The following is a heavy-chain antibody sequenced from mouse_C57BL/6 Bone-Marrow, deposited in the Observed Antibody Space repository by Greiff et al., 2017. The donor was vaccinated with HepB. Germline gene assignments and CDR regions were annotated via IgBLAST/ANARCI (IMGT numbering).Heavy chain of an antibody. CDR2: INPNNGGT. J-gene: IGHJ4*01. Sequence: VQLQQSGPELVKPGASVKISCKASGYTFTDYYMNWVKQSHGKSLEWIGDINPNNGGTSYNQKFKGKATLTVDKSSSTAYMELRSLTSEDSAVYYCARRGWLLRYYYAMDYWGQGTSVTVSS. CDR3: ARRGWLLRYYYAMDY. V-gene: IGHV1-26*01. D-gene: IGHD2-3*01. CDR1: GYTFTDYY.